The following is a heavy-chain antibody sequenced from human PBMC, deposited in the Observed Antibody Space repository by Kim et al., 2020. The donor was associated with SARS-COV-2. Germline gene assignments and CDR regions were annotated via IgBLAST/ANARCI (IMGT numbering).Heavy chain of an antibody. D-gene: IGHD2-2*01. V-gene: IGHV3-23*01. J-gene: IGHJ5*02. CDR3: AKTPTVVVPAAISP. Sequence: YADSVKGRFTISRDNSKNTLYLQRNSLGAEDTAVYICAKTPTVVVPAAISPWGQGTLVTVSS.